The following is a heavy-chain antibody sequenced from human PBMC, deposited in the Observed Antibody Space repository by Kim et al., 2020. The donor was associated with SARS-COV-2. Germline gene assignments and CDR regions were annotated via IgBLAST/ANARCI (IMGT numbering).Heavy chain of an antibody. CDR2: ISYDGSNK. CDR3: ARDTGSGSYYSYGMDV. Sequence: GGSLRLSCAASGFTFSSYGMHWVRQAPGKGLEWVAVISYDGSNKYYADSVKGRFTISRDNSKNTLYLQMNSLRAEDTAVYYCARDTGSGSYYSYGMDVWGQGTTVTVSS. V-gene: IGHV3-33*05. D-gene: IGHD3-10*01. CDR1: GFTFSSYG. J-gene: IGHJ6*02.